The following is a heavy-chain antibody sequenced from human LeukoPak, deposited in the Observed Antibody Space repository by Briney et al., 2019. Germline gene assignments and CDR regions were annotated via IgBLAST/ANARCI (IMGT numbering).Heavy chain of an antibody. CDR1: GFTFSTYT. J-gene: IGHJ2*01. Sequence: PGGSLRLSCAASGFTFSTYTMSWVRQAPGKGLKWVSAMSGSGDYIYYADSVKGRFTISRDNSKNTLYLQLNSLRAGDTAVYYCAKEVLDYEIPYWYFDLWGRGTLVTVSS. D-gene: IGHD4-17*01. CDR2: MSGSGDYI. V-gene: IGHV3-23*01. CDR3: AKEVLDYEIPYWYFDL.